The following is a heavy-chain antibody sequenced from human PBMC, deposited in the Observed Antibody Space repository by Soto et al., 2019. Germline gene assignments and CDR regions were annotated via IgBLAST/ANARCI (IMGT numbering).Heavy chain of an antibody. CDR2: INSDGSST. J-gene: IGHJ4*02. CDR1: GFTFSSYW. V-gene: IGHV3-74*01. D-gene: IGHD3-3*01. CDR3: ARAGGITIFGVVMGGFDY. Sequence: EVQLVESGGGLVQPGGSLRLSCAASGFTFSSYWMHWVRQAPGKGLVWVSRINSDGSSTSYADSVKGRFTISRDNAKNTLYLQMNSLRAEDTAVYYCARAGGITIFGVVMGGFDYWGQGTLVTVS.